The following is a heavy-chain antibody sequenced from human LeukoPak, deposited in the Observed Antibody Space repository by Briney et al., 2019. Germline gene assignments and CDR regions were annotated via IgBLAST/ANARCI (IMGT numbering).Heavy chain of an antibody. J-gene: IGHJ4*02. D-gene: IGHD3-16*01. V-gene: IGHV1-8*02. CDR3: ARGRSMITFGGVTFSVGY. CDR2: MNPNSGNT. Sequence: GASVKVSCKASGYTFTSYDINWVRQATEQGLEWMGWMNPNSGNTGYAQKFQGRVTMTRNTSISTAYMELSSLRSEDTAVYYCARGRSMITFGGVTFSVGYWGQGTLVTVSS. CDR1: GYTFTSYD.